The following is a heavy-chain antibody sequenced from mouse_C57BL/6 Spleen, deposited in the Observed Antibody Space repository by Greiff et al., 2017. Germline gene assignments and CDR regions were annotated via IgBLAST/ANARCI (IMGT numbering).Heavy chain of an antibody. J-gene: IGHJ4*01. Sequence: VQLQQSGAELVRPGASVTLSCKASGYTFTDYEMHWVKQTPVHGLEWIGAIDPETGGTAYNQKFNGKAILTADKSSSTAYMELRSLTSEDSAVYYCTRRIYDGYYAMDYWGQGTSVTVSS. CDR2: IDPETGGT. V-gene: IGHV1-15*01. CDR1: GYTFTDYE. D-gene: IGHD2-3*01. CDR3: TRRIYDGYYAMDY.